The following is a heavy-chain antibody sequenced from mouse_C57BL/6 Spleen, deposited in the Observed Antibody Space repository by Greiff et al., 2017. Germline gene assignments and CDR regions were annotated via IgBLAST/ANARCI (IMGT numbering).Heavy chain of an antibody. J-gene: IGHJ3*01. Sequence: QVQLQQSGAELVRPGASVKLSCKASGYTFTDYYINWVKQRPGQGLEWIARIYPGSGNTYYNEKFKGKATLTAEKSSSTAYMQLSSLTSEDSAVYFCARHYDYDDWFAYWGQGTLVTVSA. CDR3: ARHYDYDDWFAY. D-gene: IGHD2-4*01. CDR1: GYTFTDYY. V-gene: IGHV1-76*01. CDR2: IYPGSGNT.